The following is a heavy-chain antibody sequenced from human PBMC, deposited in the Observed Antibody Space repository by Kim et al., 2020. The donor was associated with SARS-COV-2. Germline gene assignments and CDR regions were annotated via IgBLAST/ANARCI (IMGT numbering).Heavy chain of an antibody. J-gene: IGHJ4*02. CDR3: ARGGGYSYGHPYYFDY. D-gene: IGHD5-18*01. CDR1: GFTVSSNY. Sequence: GGSLRLSCAASGFTVSSNYMSWVRQAPGKGLEWVSVIYSGGSTYYADSVKGRFTISRDNSKNTLYLQMNSLRAEDTAVYYCARGGGYSYGHPYYFDYWGQGTLVTVSS. V-gene: IGHV3-53*01. CDR2: IYSGGST.